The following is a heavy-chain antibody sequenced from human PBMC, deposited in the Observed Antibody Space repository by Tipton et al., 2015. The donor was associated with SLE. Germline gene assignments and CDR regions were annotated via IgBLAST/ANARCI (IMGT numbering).Heavy chain of an antibody. Sequence: SLRLSCAASGFTFSSYSMTWVRQAPGKALEWDSIISGGSDITNYADSVKGRFTISRDNSKNTLYLQMNSLSAEDTAIYYCAGRRLMIFGHGMDVWGQGTTVTVSS. D-gene: IGHD3/OR15-3a*01. V-gene: IGHV3-23*01. J-gene: IGHJ6*02. CDR3: AGRRLMIFGHGMDV. CDR1: GFTFSSYS. CDR2: ISGGSDIT.